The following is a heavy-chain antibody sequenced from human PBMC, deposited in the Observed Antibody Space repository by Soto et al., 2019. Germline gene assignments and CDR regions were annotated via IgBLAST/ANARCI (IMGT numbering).Heavy chain of an antibody. CDR2: ISGSGGST. Sequence: EVQLLESGGGLVPPGGSLRLSCAASGFTFTSYAMSWVRQAPGKGLEWVSLISGSGGSTYYADSVKGRFTISRDDSKNAVYLQMDSLRAEDTAVYYCAKHSGYSSGWYGAFDIWGQGTMVTVSS. CDR3: AKHSGYSSGWYGAFDI. J-gene: IGHJ3*02. CDR1: GFTFTSYA. D-gene: IGHD6-19*01. V-gene: IGHV3-23*01.